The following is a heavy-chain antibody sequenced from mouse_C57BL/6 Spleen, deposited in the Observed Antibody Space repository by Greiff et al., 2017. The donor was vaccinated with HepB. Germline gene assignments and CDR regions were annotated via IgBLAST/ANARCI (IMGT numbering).Heavy chain of an antibody. CDR1: GYTFTSYG. V-gene: IGHV1-81*01. Sequence: QVQLKQSGAELARPGASVKLSCKASGYTFTSYGISWVKQRTGQGLEWIGEIYPRSGNTYYNEKFKGKATLTADKSSSTAYMELRSLTSEDSAVYFCARRGIYYYDYGVFDYWGQGTTLTVSS. CDR3: ARRGIYYYDYGVFDY. CDR2: IYPRSGNT. D-gene: IGHD2-4*01. J-gene: IGHJ2*01.